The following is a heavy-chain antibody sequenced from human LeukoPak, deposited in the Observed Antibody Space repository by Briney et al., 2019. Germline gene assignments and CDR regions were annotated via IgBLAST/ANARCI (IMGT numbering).Heavy chain of an antibody. CDR3: ARVGYSSSWYLGYMDV. CDR2: INPYTGDT. CDR1: GYTFTGYY. D-gene: IGHD6-13*01. Sequence: AASVKVSCKASGYTFTGYYMHWVRQAPGQGLEWMGWINPYTGDTNYAQKFQGRVTMTRDTSISTAYMELSRLRSDDTAVYYCARVGYSSSWYLGYMDVWGKGTTVTISS. V-gene: IGHV1-2*02. J-gene: IGHJ6*03.